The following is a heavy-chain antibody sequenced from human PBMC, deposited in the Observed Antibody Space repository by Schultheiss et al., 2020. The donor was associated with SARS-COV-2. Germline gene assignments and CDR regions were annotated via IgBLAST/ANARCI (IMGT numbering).Heavy chain of an antibody. J-gene: IGHJ6*02. CDR3: AREVLYYYDSSGYYVPYYYYGMDV. Sequence: SETLSLTCTVSGGSISSYYWSWIRQPAGKGLEWIGRIYTSGSTNYNPSLKSRVTMSVDTSKNQFSLKLSSVTAADTAVYYCAREVLYYYDSSGYYVPYYYYGMDVWGQGTTVTVSS. CDR2: IYTSGST. D-gene: IGHD3-22*01. V-gene: IGHV4-4*07. CDR1: GGSISSYY.